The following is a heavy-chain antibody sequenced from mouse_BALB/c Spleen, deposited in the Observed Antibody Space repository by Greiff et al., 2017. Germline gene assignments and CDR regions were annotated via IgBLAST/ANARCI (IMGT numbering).Heavy chain of an antibody. CDR1: GFNINDYY. Sequence: EVQLQQSGAELVRSGASVKLSCTASGFNINDYYMHWVKQRPEQGLEWIGWIDPENGDTEYAPKFQGKATMTADTSSNTAYLQLSSLTSEDTAVYYCNARSSGYAMDYWGQGTSVTVSS. CDR3: NARSSGYAMDY. J-gene: IGHJ4*01. D-gene: IGHD3-1*01. V-gene: IGHV14-4*02. CDR2: IDPENGDT.